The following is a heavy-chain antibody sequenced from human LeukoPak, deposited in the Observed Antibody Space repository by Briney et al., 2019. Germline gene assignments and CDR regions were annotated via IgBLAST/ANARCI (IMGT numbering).Heavy chain of an antibody. J-gene: IGHJ6*03. D-gene: IGHD5-24*01. CDR3: ASGNGYPYYYYYMDV. Sequence: SETLSLTCAVYGGSFSGYYWSWIRQPPGKGLEWIGEINHSGSTNYNPSLKSRVTISVDTSKNQFSLKLSSVTAADTAVYYCASGNGYPYYYYYMDVWGKGTTVTVSS. CDR2: INHSGST. V-gene: IGHV4-34*01. CDR1: GGSFSGYY.